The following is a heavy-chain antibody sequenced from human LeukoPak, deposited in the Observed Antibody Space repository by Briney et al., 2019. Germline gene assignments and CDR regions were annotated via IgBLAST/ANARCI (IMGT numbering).Heavy chain of an antibody. D-gene: IGHD3-9*01. V-gene: IGHV3-23*01. CDR3: ASGMSLTGDGPFDF. CDR2: VSNRDGRA. J-gene: IGHJ4*02. Sequence: GGSLRLSCAASGFTFSNYGMDWVPQAPGKGLEWVSGVSNRDGRAYYADSVKGRFTVSRDNSRGTLHLQMSSLRAEDTALYYCASGMSLTGDGPFDFWGQGTLVTVSS. CDR1: GFTFSNYG.